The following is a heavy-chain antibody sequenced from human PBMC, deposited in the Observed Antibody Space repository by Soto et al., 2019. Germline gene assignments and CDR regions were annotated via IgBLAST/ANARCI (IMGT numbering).Heavy chain of an antibody. V-gene: IGHV3-23*01. CDR2: ISDSGSKT. D-gene: IGHD3-16*01. CDR3: VKKKGVRDADLQYFFDS. CDR1: GFAFSTYA. Sequence: GGSLRLSCVASGFAFSTYAMNWVRQIPGKGLEWGASISDSGSKTYYADSVRGRITIYRDNSMNTVSLQMNNLRAEDTAVYYCVKKKGVRDADLQYFFDSWGQGSLVTRLL. J-gene: IGHJ4*02.